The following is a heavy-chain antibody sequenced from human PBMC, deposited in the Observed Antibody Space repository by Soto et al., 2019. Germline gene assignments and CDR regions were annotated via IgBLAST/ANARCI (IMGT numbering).Heavy chain of an antibody. D-gene: IGHD4-17*01. Sequence: SETLSLTCTVSGGSISSSSYYWGWIRQPPGKGLEWIGSIYYSGSTYYNPSLKSRVTISVDTSKNQFSLKLSSVTAADTAVYYCARRFAGYDYGDYDNWFDSWGQGTLVTGSS. CDR1: GGSISSSSYY. J-gene: IGHJ5*01. V-gene: IGHV4-39*01. CDR3: ARRFAGYDYGDYDNWFDS. CDR2: IYYSGST.